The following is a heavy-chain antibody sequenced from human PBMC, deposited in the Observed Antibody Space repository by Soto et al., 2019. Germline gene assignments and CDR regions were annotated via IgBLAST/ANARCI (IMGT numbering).Heavy chain of an antibody. CDR3: ARDPRIAVAGTNYGTDV. J-gene: IGHJ6*02. Sequence: GASVKVSCKASGYTFTSYGISWVRQAPGQGLEWMGWISAYNGNTNYAQKLQGRVTMTTDTSTSTAYMELRSLRSDDTAVYYCARDPRIAVAGTNYGTDVWGQGTKVTVSS. CDR1: GYTFTSYG. V-gene: IGHV1-18*01. CDR2: ISAYNGNT. D-gene: IGHD6-19*01.